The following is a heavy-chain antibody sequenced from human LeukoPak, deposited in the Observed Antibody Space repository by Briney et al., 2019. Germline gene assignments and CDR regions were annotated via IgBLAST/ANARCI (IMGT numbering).Heavy chain of an antibody. Sequence: SETLSLTCTVSGGSISSYYWSWIRQPPGKGLEWIGYIYYSGSTNYNPSLKSRVTISVDTSKNKFSLMLSSVTAADTAVYYCARAQDGYNPFDYWGQGTLVTVSS. D-gene: IGHD5-24*01. CDR2: IYYSGST. V-gene: IGHV4-59*01. J-gene: IGHJ4*02. CDR1: GGSISSYY. CDR3: ARAQDGYNPFDY.